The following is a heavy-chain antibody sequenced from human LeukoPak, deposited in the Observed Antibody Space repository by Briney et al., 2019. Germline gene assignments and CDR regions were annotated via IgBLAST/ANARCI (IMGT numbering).Heavy chain of an antibody. D-gene: IGHD3-22*01. Sequence: PGGSLRLSCAASGFTFASYGMSWVRQAPGKGLEWVSFITTNGGRTSYADSVEGRFTISRDNPRNTLYMQMNSLSDEDTAVYYCAIMHGYYDGTGYWVQWGQGTLVTVSS. J-gene: IGHJ1*01. V-gene: IGHV3-23*01. CDR2: ITTNGGRT. CDR1: GFTFASYG. CDR3: AIMHGYYDGTGYWVQ.